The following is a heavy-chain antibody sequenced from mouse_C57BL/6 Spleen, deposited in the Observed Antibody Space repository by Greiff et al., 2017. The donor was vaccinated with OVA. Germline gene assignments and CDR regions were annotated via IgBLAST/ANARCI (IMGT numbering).Heavy chain of an antibody. J-gene: IGHJ2*01. Sequence: EVQLVESEGGLVQPGSSMKLSCTASGFTFSDYYMAWVRQVPEKGLEWVANINYDGSSTYYLDSLKSRFIISRDNAKNILYLQMSSLKSEDTATYYCARDDYYGSSPFDYWGQGTTLTVSS. CDR2: INYDGSST. D-gene: IGHD1-1*01. V-gene: IGHV5-16*01. CDR1: GFTFSDYY. CDR3: ARDDYYGSSPFDY.